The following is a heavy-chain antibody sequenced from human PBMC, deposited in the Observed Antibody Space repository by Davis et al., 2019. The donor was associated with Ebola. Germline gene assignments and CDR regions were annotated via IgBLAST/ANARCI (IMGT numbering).Heavy chain of an antibody. CDR1: GLTFIFYV. V-gene: IGHV3-21*04. J-gene: IGHJ6*02. Sequence: GGSLRLSCAASGLTFIFYVVNWVRQAPGKGLEWVSSISSSSSYIYYADSVKGRFTISRDNAKNSLYLQMNSLRAEDTAVYYCARAGGSTTLTAPSMDVWGQGTTVTVSS. D-gene: IGHD2/OR15-2a*01. CDR3: ARAGGSTTLTAPSMDV. CDR2: ISSSSSYI.